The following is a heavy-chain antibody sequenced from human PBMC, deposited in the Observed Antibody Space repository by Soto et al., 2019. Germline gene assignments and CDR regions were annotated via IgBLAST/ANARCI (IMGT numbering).Heavy chain of an antibody. D-gene: IGHD3-9*01. J-gene: IGHJ5*02. CDR3: ARTAYDILTGYDVPRFDP. V-gene: IGHV4-59*08. Sequence: NPSETLSLTCTVSGGSISSYYWSWIRQPPGKGLEWIGYIYYSGSTNYNPSLKSRVTISVDTSKNQFSLKLSSVTAADTAVYYCARTAYDILTGYDVPRFDPWGQGTLVT. CDR2: IYYSGST. CDR1: GGSISSYY.